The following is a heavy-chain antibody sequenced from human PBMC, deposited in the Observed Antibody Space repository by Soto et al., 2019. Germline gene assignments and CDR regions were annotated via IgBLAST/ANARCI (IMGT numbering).Heavy chain of an antibody. D-gene: IGHD3-22*01. Sequence: QVQLVQSGAEVKKPGASVKVSCKASGYTFSNYGISWVRQAPGQGLEWLGWISAYSGDTKFAQRFQGRVTMTTDTSTSTAYMELRSLTSDDTALYYCARDVVAITTWGPDYWGQGTLVTVSS. CDR2: ISAYSGDT. V-gene: IGHV1-18*01. J-gene: IGHJ4*02. CDR1: GYTFSNYG. CDR3: ARDVVAITTWGPDY.